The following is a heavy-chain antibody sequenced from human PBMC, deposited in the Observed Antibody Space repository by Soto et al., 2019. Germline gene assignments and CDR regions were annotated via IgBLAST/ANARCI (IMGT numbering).Heavy chain of an antibody. CDR3: AKAYYDFWSGYPPLNWFDP. D-gene: IGHD3-3*01. CDR1: GFSFNLHE. J-gene: IGHJ5*02. CDR2: IGTSGSTK. Sequence: PGGSLRLSCAASGFSFNLHEMNWVRQAPGKGLEWISYIGTSGSTKYYADSVQGRFTISRDNSKNTLYLQMNSLRAEDTAVYYCAKAYYDFWSGYPPLNWFDPWGQGTLVTVSS. V-gene: IGHV3-48*03.